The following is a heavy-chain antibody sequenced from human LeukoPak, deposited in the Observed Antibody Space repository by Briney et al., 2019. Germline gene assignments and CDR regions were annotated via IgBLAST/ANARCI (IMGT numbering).Heavy chain of an antibody. Sequence: ASVKVSCKASGYTFTSYGVSWVRQAPGQGLEWMGWISAYNGNTNYAQKLQGRVTITTDTSTSTAYMELRSLRSDDTAVYYCARDPYDILTGYYTLDAFDIWGQGTMVTVSS. CDR1: GYTFTSYG. V-gene: IGHV1-18*04. CDR2: ISAYNGNT. J-gene: IGHJ3*02. D-gene: IGHD3-9*01. CDR3: ARDPYDILTGYYTLDAFDI.